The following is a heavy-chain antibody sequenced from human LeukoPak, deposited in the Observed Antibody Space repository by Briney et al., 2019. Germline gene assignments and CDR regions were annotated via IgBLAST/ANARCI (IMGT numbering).Heavy chain of an antibody. J-gene: IGHJ4*02. Sequence: GGSLRLSCAASGFTFSSYAMSWVRQAPGKGLEWVSGISGSGDSTYYADSVKGRFTISRDNSKNTVYLQINSLGPEDTAFYYCARNSYGYRSTLDCWGQGTLVTVSS. CDR2: ISGSGDST. V-gene: IGHV3-23*01. D-gene: IGHD5-12*01. CDR1: GFTFSSYA. CDR3: ARNSYGYRSTLDC.